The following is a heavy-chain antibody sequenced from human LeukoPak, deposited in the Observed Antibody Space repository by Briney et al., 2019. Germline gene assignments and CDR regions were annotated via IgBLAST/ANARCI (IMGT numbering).Heavy chain of an antibody. CDR3: ARDYCGVVDY. V-gene: IGHV4-30-2*01. D-gene: IGHD2-15*01. J-gene: IGHJ4*02. Sequence: SQTLSLTCGVSGGSISSGAFSWSWIRQPPGKGLEWIGYIYHSGNTYYKPSLKSRVTISIDRSNNYSSLNLRSVTAADTAVYYCARDYCGVVDYWGQGTLVTVSS. CDR1: GGSISSGAFS. CDR2: IYHSGNT.